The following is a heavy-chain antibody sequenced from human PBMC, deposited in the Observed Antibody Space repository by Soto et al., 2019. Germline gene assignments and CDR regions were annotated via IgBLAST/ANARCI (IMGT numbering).Heavy chain of an antibody. CDR3: ARAPSGDYYNGMDV. CDR1: GGSISSGGYY. J-gene: IGHJ6*02. V-gene: IGHV4-31*03. CDR2: IYYSGST. Sequence: SETLSLTCTVSGGSISSGGYYWSWIRQHPGKGLEWIGYIYYSGSTYYNPSLKSRVTISVDTSKNQFSLKLSSVTAADTAVYYCARAPSGDYYNGMDVWGQGTTVTVSS.